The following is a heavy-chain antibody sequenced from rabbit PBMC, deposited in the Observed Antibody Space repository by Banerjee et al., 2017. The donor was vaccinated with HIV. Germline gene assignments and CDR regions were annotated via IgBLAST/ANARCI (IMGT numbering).Heavy chain of an antibody. CDR2: IYTGSSGST. J-gene: IGHJ4*01. V-gene: IGHV1S45*01. D-gene: IGHD6-1*01. CDR1: GFSFSSSYY. Sequence: QEQLEESGGDLVKPEGSLTLTCTASGFSFSSSYYMCWVRQAPGKGLEWIGCIYTGSSGSTYYASWAKGRFTVSKTSSTTVTLQMTSLTAADTATYFCARSIVNYGGAMDLWGPGTLVTVS. CDR3: ARSIVNYGGAMDL.